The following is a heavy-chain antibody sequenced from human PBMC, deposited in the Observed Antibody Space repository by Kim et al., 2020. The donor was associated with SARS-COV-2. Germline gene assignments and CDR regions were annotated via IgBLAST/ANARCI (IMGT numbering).Heavy chain of an antibody. CDR3: ARDLGQQLVYWYFDL. J-gene: IGHJ2*01. V-gene: IGHV3-30*04. D-gene: IGHD6-13*01. Sequence: GGSLRLSCAASGFTFSSYAMHWVRQAPGKGLEWVAVISYDGSNKYYADSVKGRFTISRDNSKNTLYLQMNSLRAEDTAVYYCARDLGQQLVYWYFDLWGRGTLVTVSS. CDR2: ISYDGSNK. CDR1: GFTFSSYA.